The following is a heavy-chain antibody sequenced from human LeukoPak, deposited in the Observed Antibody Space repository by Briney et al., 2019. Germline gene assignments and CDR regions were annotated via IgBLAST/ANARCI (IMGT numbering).Heavy chain of an antibody. CDR2: IWYDGSNK. CDR3: AKDSGSGSLV. CDR1: GFTFSSYG. V-gene: IGHV3-33*06. D-gene: IGHD1-14*01. Sequence: GGSLRLSCAASGFTFSSYGMHWVRQAPGKGLEGLAVIWYDGSNKYYADSVKGRFTISRDNSKNTLYLQMNSLRAEDTAVYYCAKDSGSGSLVWGQGTLVTVSS. J-gene: IGHJ4*02.